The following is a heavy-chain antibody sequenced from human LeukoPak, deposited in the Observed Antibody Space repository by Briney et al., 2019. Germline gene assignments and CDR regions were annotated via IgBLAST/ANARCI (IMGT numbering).Heavy chain of an antibody. Sequence: GGSLRLSCAASGFTFSSYGMHWVRQAPGKGLEWVAFIRYDGSNKYYADSVKGRFTISRDNSKNTLYLQMYSLRAEDTAVYYCAKDSCLSTSCYSDYWGQGTLVTVSS. D-gene: IGHD2-2*02. V-gene: IGHV3-30*02. CDR2: IRYDGSNK. CDR1: GFTFSSYG. CDR3: AKDSCLSTSCYSDY. J-gene: IGHJ4*02.